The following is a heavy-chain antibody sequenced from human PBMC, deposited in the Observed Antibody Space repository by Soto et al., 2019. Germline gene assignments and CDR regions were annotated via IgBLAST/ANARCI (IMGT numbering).Heavy chain of an antibody. J-gene: IGHJ4*02. V-gene: IGHV3-23*01. CDR3: AKEFPSRAPGNFFDF. CDR1: GFIFSTSH. D-gene: IGHD3-10*01. Sequence: GGSLRLSCAASGFIFSTSHMSWVRQAPGKGLEWVSATDDGGDYTYYADSMKGRFTISRDNSKNTLYLQMNSLMTEDTAVYYCAKEFPSRAPGNFFDFWGQGALVTVSS. CDR2: TDDGGDYT.